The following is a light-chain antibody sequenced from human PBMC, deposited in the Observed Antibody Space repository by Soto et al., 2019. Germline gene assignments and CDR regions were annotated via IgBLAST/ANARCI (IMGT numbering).Light chain of an antibody. CDR1: SSNIGINT. CDR2: TDN. CDR3: AAWDDSLNGLYV. V-gene: IGLV1-44*01. Sequence: QSVLTQPPSASGTPGQRVTISCSGSSSNIGINTVNWYQQVPGTAPKLLIYTDNQRPSGVPDRFSGSKSRTSASLAISGLQSEDEADYYCAAWDDSLNGLYVFGTGTKLTVL. J-gene: IGLJ1*01.